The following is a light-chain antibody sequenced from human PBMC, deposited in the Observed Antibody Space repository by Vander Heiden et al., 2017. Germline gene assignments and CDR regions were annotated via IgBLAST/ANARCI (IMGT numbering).Light chain of an antibody. J-gene: IGLJ1*01. CDR1: SSDVGGYNY. CDR2: DVS. CDR3: SSYTTSSTLRV. Sequence: QSALTQPASVSGSPGESITISCTGTSSDVGGYNYVSWCQQHPGKAPKLIIYDVSYRPSGVSYRFSGSKSGNTASLTISGLQAEDKADYFCSSYTTSSTLRVFGTGTKVTVL. V-gene: IGLV2-14*03.